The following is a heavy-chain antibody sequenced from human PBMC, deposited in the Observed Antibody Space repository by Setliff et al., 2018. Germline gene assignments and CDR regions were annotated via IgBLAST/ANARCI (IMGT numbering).Heavy chain of an antibody. J-gene: IGHJ5*02. CDR3: ARDPFAVRAATNWYDH. V-gene: IGHV1-69*10. D-gene: IGHD6-13*01. CDR2: SIPINDLA. CDR1: GDIFSSNG. Sequence: SVKVSCKASGDIFSSNGITWVRQAPEQGLEWVGGSIPINDLATYAQKFQGRVTITADKSTSTVYMELISLRSEDTAVYYCARDPFAVRAATNWYDHWGQGTLVTVSS.